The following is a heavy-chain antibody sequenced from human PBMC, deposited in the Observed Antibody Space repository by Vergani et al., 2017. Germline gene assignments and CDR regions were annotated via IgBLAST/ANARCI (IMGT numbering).Heavy chain of an antibody. CDR1: GGSFSGYY. D-gene: IGHD4-17*01. CDR2: INHSGST. J-gene: IGHJ3*02. Sequence: QVQLQQWGAGLLKPSETLSLTCAVYGGSFSGYYWSWIRQPPGKGLEWIGEINHSGSTNYNPSLKSRVTISVDTSKNQFSLKLSSVTAADTAVYYCARERGESYGVYNDAFYIWGQGTMVTVSA. V-gene: IGHV4-34*01. CDR3: ARERGESYGVYNDAFYI.